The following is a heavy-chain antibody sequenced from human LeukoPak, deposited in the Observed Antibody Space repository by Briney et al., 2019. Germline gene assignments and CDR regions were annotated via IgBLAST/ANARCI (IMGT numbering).Heavy chain of an antibody. J-gene: IGHJ4*02. CDR1: GYTFTGYY. CDR3: ARAPMVGAFDS. Sequence: GASVKVSCKASGYTFTGYYMHWARQAPGQGLEWMGWVNPNSGGINYAQKFQGRVAMTRDTSVNTAYMELSRLTSGDRAVYYCARAPMVGAFDSWGQGTPVTVSS. V-gene: IGHV1-2*02. CDR2: VNPNSGGI. D-gene: IGHD2-15*01.